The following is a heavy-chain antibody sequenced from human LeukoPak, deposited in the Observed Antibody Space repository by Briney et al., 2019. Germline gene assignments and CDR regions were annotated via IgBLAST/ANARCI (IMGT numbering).Heavy chain of an antibody. V-gene: IGHV3-48*01. J-gene: IGHJ3*02. D-gene: IGHD2-15*01. CDR2: ISSSSKTI. CDR3: ARDYCSGGSCYLGYDAFDI. CDR1: GFTFSSYS. Sequence: GGSLRLSCAASGFTFSSYSMNWVRQAPGKGLEWVSYISSSSKTIYYADSVKGRFTISRDNAKNSLYLQMNSLRVEDTAVYYCARDYCSGGSCYLGYDAFDIWGQGTMVTVSS.